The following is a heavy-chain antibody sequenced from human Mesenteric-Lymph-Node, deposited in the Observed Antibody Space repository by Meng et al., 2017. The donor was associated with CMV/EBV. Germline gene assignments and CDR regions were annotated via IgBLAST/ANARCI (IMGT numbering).Heavy chain of an antibody. D-gene: IGHD3-3*01. CDR2: ISSSSGYI. CDR3: AKGSDFWSGSLDY. CDR1: GFTFSGYS. Sequence: GESLKISCAASGFTFSGYSMNWVRQAPGKGLEWVSSISSSSGYIFYADSMKGRFTISRDNAKNSLYLQMNSLRAEDTAVYYCAKGSDFWSGSLDYWGQGTLVTVSS. J-gene: IGHJ4*02. V-gene: IGHV3-21*04.